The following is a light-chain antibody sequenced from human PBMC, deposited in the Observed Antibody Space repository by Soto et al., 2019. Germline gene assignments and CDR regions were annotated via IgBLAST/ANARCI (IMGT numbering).Light chain of an antibody. J-gene: IGLJ2*01. Sequence: SYELTQPSSVSVSPGQTARITCSGDVLAKKYARWFQQKPGQAPVLVIYKDSERPSGIPERFSGSSSGTTVTLTISGAQVEDEADYYCYSAADTYVVFGGGTKVTVL. V-gene: IGLV3-27*01. CDR2: KDS. CDR3: YSAADTYVV. CDR1: VLAKKY.